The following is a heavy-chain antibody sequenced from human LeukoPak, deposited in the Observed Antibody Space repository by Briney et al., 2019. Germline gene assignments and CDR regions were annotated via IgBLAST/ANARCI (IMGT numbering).Heavy chain of an antibody. Sequence: PSETLSLTCTVSGGSISSYYWSWIRQPPGKGLEWIGYIYYSGSTNYNPSLKSRVTISVDTSKNQFSLKLSSVTAADTAVYYCASTKGYCSGGSCYSGDAFDIWGQGTMVTVSS. D-gene: IGHD2-15*01. CDR3: ASTKGYCSGGSCYSGDAFDI. CDR2: IYYSGST. CDR1: GGSISSYY. J-gene: IGHJ3*02. V-gene: IGHV4-59*12.